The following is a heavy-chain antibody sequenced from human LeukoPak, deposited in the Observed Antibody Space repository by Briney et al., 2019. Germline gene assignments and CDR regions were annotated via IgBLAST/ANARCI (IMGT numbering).Heavy chain of an antibody. J-gene: IGHJ4*02. CDR2: IYYSGST. V-gene: IGHV4-59*01. CDR1: GGSISSYY. Sequence: PSETLSLTCTVSGGSISSYYWSWIRQPPGKGLEWIGYIYYSGSTNYNPSLKSRVTISVDTSKNQFSLKLSSVTAADTAVYYCARVNYYDSSGYDSWGQGTLVTVSS. CDR3: ARVNYYDSSGYDS. D-gene: IGHD3-22*01.